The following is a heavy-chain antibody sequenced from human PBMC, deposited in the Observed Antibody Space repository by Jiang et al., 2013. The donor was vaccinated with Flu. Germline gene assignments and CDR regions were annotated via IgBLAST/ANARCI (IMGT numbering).Heavy chain of an antibody. CDR2: IYYSGST. V-gene: IGHV4-39*07. CDR3: ARGRRFGGI. CDR1: GGSISSSSYY. D-gene: IGHD3-3*01. J-gene: IGHJ3*02. Sequence: GSGLVKPSETLSLTCTVSGGSISSSSYYWGWIRQPPGKGLEWIGSIYYSGSTYYNPSLKSRVTISVDTSKNQFSLKLSSVTAADTAVYYCARGRRFGGIWGQGDNGHRLF.